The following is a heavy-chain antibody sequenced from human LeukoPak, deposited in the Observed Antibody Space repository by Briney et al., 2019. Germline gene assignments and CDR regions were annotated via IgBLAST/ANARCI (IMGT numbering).Heavy chain of an antibody. CDR2: ISAYNGNT. V-gene: IGHV1-18*01. CDR1: GYTFTSYG. J-gene: IGHJ4*02. CDR3: ARAGYCSSTGCYRPFDY. Sequence: ASVKVSCKASGYTFTSYGISWVRQAPGQGLEWMGWISAYNGNTNYAQKLQGRVTMTTDTSTSTAYMELRSLRSDDTAVYYCARAGYCSSTGCYRPFDYWGQGTLVTVSS. D-gene: IGHD2-2*03.